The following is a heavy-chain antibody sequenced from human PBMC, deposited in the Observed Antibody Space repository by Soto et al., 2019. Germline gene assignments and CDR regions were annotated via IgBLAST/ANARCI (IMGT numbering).Heavy chain of an antibody. V-gene: IGHV3-33*01. Sequence: QVQLVESGGGVVQPGRSLRLSCAASGFTFSNYGMHWVRQAPGKGLEWVAVIWYDGSNKYYADSVKGRFTISRDNSKNTLYLQMNSLRAEDTAVYYCARDRGLLWFGELSSDWFDPWGQGTLVTVSS. D-gene: IGHD3-10*01. CDR2: IWYDGSNK. CDR1: GFTFSNYG. J-gene: IGHJ5*02. CDR3: ARDRGLLWFGELSSDWFDP.